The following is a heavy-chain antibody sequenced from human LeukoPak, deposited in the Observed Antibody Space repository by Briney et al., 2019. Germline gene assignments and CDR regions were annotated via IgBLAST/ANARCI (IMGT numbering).Heavy chain of an antibody. CDR1: GFTFSSYS. V-gene: IGHV3-21*01. D-gene: IGHD6-13*01. CDR2: ISSSSSYI. J-gene: IGHJ3*02. CDR3: ASSYSSSCLWAFDI. Sequence: GGSLRLSCAASGFTFSSYSMNWVRQAPGKGLEWVSSISSSSSYIHYADSVKGRFTISRDNAKNSLYLQMNSLRAEDTAVYYCASSYSSSCLWAFDIWGQGTMVTVSS.